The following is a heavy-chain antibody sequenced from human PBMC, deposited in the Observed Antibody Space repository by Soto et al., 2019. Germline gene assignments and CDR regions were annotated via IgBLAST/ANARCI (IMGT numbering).Heavy chain of an antibody. CDR1: GGSISSGEHS. V-gene: IGHV4-31*03. J-gene: IGHJ4*02. CDR3: ARDRYGVPRGDYFDS. CDR2: IYYSGSN. Sequence: QVQLQEWGPGLVKPSPPLSLTCTVPGGSISSGEHSWSWIRQLPGKGLGWIGNIYYSGSNYYNPSLKSRVTISVDTSKNQFSLNLSSVTAADTAIYYCARDRYGVPRGDYFDSWGQGILVTVSS. D-gene: IGHD4-17*01.